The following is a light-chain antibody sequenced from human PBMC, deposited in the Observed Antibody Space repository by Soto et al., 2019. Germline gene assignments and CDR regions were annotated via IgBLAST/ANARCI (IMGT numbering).Light chain of an antibody. CDR1: QSDSNNY. CDR2: GAS. CDR3: QQYGSSSIT. J-gene: IGKJ5*01. Sequence: EIVLTQSPGTLSLSPGERATLSCRASQSDSNNYLARYQQKPGQAPRLLIYGASNRATGIPDRFSGSGSGTDFTLTISRLESEDFAVYYCQQYGSSSITFGQGTRLEIK. V-gene: IGKV3-20*01.